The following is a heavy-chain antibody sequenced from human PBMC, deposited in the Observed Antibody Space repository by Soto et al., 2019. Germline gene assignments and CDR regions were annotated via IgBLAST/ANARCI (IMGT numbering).Heavy chain of an antibody. Sequence: EVQLLESGGGLVQPGGSLRLSCAASGFTFKSYAMTWVRQAPGKGLEWVSAISGSGDRSYYVDSVKGRFTISRDNSKNNLYMQMNSLRVEDTAVYYCAKGLDNGNYGDWYFDLWGRGTLVTVSS. CDR3: AKGLDNGNYGDWYFDL. CDR2: ISGSGDRS. J-gene: IGHJ2*01. D-gene: IGHD4-17*01. CDR1: GFTFKSYA. V-gene: IGHV3-23*01.